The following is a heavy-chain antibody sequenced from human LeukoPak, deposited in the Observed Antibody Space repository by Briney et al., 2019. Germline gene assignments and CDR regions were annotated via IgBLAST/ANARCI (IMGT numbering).Heavy chain of an antibody. Sequence: SETLSLTCSVSGASISAYHWSWIRQPAGKGLEWIRRIYSSGRTNYIPSLKSRLTMSVDTPKNQSSLKLNSVTAADTAVYVCARDYSYPDYWGQGTLVTVSS. CDR2: IYSSGRT. J-gene: IGHJ4*02. D-gene: IGHD5-18*01. V-gene: IGHV4-4*07. CDR3: ARDYSYPDY. CDR1: GASISAYH.